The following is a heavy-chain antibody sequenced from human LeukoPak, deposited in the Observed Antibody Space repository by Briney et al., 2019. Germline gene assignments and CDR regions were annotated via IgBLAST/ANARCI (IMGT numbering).Heavy chain of an antibody. V-gene: IGHV3-30*02. CDR2: IRYDGSNK. Sequence: GGSLRLSCAASGFTFGSYGMHWVRQAPGKGLEWVAFIRYDGSNKYYADSVKGRFTISRDNSKNTLYLQMNSLRAEDMAVYYCAKLYGGNPEAVYWGQGTLVTVSS. CDR3: AKLYGGNPEAVY. CDR1: GFTFGSYG. D-gene: IGHD4-23*01. J-gene: IGHJ4*02.